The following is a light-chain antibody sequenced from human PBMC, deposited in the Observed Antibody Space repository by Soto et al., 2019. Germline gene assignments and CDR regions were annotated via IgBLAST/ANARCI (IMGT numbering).Light chain of an antibody. CDR3: QQSSNWPLT. CDR1: QSVSSY. Sequence: EIVMTQSPATLSLSPGERATLSCRASQSVSSYLSWYQQKSGHAPRLLIYDASNRATGIPARFSGSRSGTDFTLNISSLEPEDFEVYYWQQSSNWPLTFGGGTQVDIK. V-gene: IGKV3-11*01. CDR2: DAS. J-gene: IGKJ4*01.